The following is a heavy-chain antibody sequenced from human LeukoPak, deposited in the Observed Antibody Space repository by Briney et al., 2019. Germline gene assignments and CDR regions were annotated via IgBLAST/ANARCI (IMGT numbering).Heavy chain of an antibody. V-gene: IGHV1-18*01. CDR3: AGVNWIELAVDY. CDR2: ISAYNGNT. J-gene: IGHJ4*02. CDR1: GGTFSSYA. Sequence: ASVKVSCKASGGTFSSYAISWVRQAPGQGLEWMGWISAYNGNTNYAQKLQGRVTMTTDTSTSTAYMELRRLRSDDTAVYYCAGVNWIELAVDYWGQGTLVTVSS. D-gene: IGHD1-1*01.